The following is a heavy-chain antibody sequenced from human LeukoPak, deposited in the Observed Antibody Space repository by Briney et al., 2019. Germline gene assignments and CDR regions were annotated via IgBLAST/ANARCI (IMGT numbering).Heavy chain of an antibody. CDR1: EDSFTNYW. CDR2: FYPGDSDI. D-gene: IGHD6-19*01. Sequence: GESLKIPCKGSEDSFTNYWIGWVRQMPGKGLEWMGIFYPGDSDIRYSPSFQGQVTISADKSIRTAYLQWSSLQASDTAMYYCARLYSSASWYFDYWGQGTLVTVSP. J-gene: IGHJ4*02. CDR3: ARLYSSASWYFDY. V-gene: IGHV5-51*01.